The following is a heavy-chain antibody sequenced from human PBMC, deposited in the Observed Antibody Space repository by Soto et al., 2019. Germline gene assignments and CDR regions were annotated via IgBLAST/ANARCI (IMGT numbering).Heavy chain of an antibody. D-gene: IGHD3-22*01. CDR2: INHSGST. CDR1: GGSFSGYY. J-gene: IGHJ1*01. CDR3: ARGRPTPWRDYYDSSGYREYFQH. V-gene: IGHV4-34*01. Sequence: PSETLSLTCAVYGGSFSGYYWSWIRQPPGKGLEWIGEINHSGSTNYNPSLKSRVTISVDTSKNQFSLKLSSVTAADTAVYYCARGRPTPWRDYYDSSGYREYFQHWGQGTLVTVSS.